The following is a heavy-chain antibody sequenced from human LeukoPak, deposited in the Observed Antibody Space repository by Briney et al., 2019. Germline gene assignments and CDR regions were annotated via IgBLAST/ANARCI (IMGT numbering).Heavy chain of an antibody. CDR1: GFTFSSYW. V-gene: IGHV3-74*01. CDR2: INSDGSST. D-gene: IGHD3-22*01. CDR3: ARGSGYLETFDY. J-gene: IGHJ4*02. Sequence: PGGSLRLSCAASGFTFSSYWMHWVRQAPGKGLVWVSRINSDGSSTSYADSVKGRFTISRDNANNTLYLQMNSLRAEDTAVYNCARGSGYLETFDYWGQGALVTVSS.